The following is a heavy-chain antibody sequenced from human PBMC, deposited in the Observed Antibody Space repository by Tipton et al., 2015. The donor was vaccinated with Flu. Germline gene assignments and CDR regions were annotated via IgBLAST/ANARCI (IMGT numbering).Heavy chain of an antibody. V-gene: IGHV3-9*01. Sequence: SLRLSCAASGFTFDDYAMHWVRQAPGKGLEWVSGIGWNSDIIAYADSVKGRFTISRDNAENSLHLQMNSLRAEDTAVYYCASLRGSGSYSRYAFDIWGQGTMVTVSS. CDR3: ASLRGSGSYSRYAFDI. D-gene: IGHD1-26*01. J-gene: IGHJ3*02. CDR2: IGWNSDII. CDR1: GFTFDDYA.